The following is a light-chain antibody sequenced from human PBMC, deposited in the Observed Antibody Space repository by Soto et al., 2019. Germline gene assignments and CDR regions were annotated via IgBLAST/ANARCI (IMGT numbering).Light chain of an antibody. J-gene: IGKJ1*01. CDR3: QQYGSSPQT. Sequence: EIVMTQSPATLSVSPGEWATLSCRASQSVRSNLAWYQQRPGQAPRLLIYGASSRATGIPDRFSGSGSGTDFTLTISRLEPEDFAVYYCQQYGSSPQTFGQGTKVDIK. CDR1: QSVRSN. V-gene: IGKV3-20*01. CDR2: GAS.